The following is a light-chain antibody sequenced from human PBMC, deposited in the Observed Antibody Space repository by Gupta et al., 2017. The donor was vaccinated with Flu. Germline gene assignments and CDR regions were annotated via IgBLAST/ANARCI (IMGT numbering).Light chain of an antibody. CDR2: KDR. J-gene: IGLJ2*01. CDR3: QSADSSGTYVV. V-gene: IGLV3-25*03. Sequence: GQTASITCSGDALPKQYAYWYQQKPGQAPVLVIYKDRERPSGIPERFSGSSSGTTVTLTISGVQAEDEADYYCQSADSSGTYVVFGGGTKLTVL. CDR1: ALPKQY.